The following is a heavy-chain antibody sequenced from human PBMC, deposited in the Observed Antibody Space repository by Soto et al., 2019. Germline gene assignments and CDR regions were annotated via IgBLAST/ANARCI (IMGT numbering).Heavy chain of an antibody. CDR3: ARSSGGSGKLWNYYGMDV. Sequence: EVQLVESGGGLVKPGGSLRLSCAASGFTFSSYSMNWVRQATGKGLEWVSSISSGSSYIYYADSVKGRFTISRDNAKNSLYLQMNSLRAEDTAVYYCARSSGGSGKLWNYYGMDVWGQGTTVTVTS. CDR1: GFTFSSYS. V-gene: IGHV3-21*06. CDR2: ISSGSSYI. D-gene: IGHD3-10*01. J-gene: IGHJ6*02.